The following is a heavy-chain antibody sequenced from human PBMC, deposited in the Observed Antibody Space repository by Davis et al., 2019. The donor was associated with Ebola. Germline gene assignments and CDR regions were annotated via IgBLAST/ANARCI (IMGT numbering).Heavy chain of an antibody. J-gene: IGHJ6*02. D-gene: IGHD6-13*01. CDR1: GFTFSGSA. CDR3: TRPAGTRREPYYYGMDV. V-gene: IGHV3-73*01. CDR2: IRSKANSYAT. Sequence: GESLKISCAASGFTFSGSAMHWVRQASGKGLEWVGRIRSKANSYATAYAASVKGRFTISRDDSKNTAYLQMNSLKTEDTAVYYCTRPAGTRREPYYYGMDVWGQGTTVTVSS.